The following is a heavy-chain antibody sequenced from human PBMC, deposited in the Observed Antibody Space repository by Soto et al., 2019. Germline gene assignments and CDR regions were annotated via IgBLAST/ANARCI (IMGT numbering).Heavy chain of an antibody. J-gene: IGHJ6*02. CDR3: ASAAREYYYYGMDV. Sequence: GGSLRLSCAASGFTFSSYAMSWVRQAPGKGLEWVSAISGSGGSTYYADSVKGRFTISRDNSKNALYLQMNSLRAEDTAVYYCASAAREYYYYGMDVWGQGTTVTVSS. V-gene: IGHV3-23*01. CDR2: ISGSGGST. CDR1: GFTFSSYA.